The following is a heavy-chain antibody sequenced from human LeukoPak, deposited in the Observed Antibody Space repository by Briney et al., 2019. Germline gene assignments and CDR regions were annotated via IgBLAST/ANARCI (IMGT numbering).Heavy chain of an antibody. J-gene: IGHJ4*02. V-gene: IGHV5-51*01. Sequence: GEPLKISCKASGYNFDTYWIGWVRQMPGKGLEGMGIVYPDDSDTRYNPSFQDHVTVSVDKSISTAYLQWSSLKASDTAMYYCARPSYGASDYWGQGTLVTVSS. CDR1: GYNFDTYW. CDR2: VYPDDSDT. D-gene: IGHD4-17*01. CDR3: ARPSYGASDY.